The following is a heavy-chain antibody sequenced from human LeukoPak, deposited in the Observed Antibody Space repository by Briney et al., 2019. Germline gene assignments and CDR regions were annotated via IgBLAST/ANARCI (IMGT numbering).Heavy chain of an antibody. Sequence: SETLSLTCTVSGGSISSYSWSWVRQTPDKGLEWIGSFVNKATKYNPSLESRVAISVDTSKNQFSLRLRSVTTADRASYYCARDTTVATGMQYWGQGTMVTVSS. J-gene: IGHJ4*02. CDR3: ARDTTVATGMQY. D-gene: IGHD5-12*01. V-gene: IGHV4-59*01. CDR1: GGSISSYS. CDR2: FVNKAT.